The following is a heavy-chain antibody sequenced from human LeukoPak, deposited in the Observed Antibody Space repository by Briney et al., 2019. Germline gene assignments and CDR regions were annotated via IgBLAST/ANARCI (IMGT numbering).Heavy chain of an antibody. CDR2: MNPNSGNT. Sequence: GASVTVSCKASGYTFTSYDINWVRQAPGQGLEWMGWMNPNSGNTGYAQKFQGRVTMTRNTSISTAYMELSSLRSEDTAVYYCARVVVGATIPHYWGQGTLVTVSS. J-gene: IGHJ4*02. CDR3: ARVVVGATIPHY. V-gene: IGHV1-8*01. CDR1: GYTFTSYD. D-gene: IGHD1-26*01.